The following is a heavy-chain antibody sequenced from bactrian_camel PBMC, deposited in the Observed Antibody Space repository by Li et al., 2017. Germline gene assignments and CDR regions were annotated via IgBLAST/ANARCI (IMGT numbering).Heavy chain of an antibody. CDR1: RLTYSINC. CDR2: THSGGGT. Sequence: HVQLVESGGGSVQTGGSLRLSCTVSRLTYSINCMGWFRQAPGKEREWVSTHSGGGTYYADSVKGRFTISRDNAKNTVYLRLDSLKTEDMARYYCAKLEYGGSSYNDWGQGTQVTVS. CDR3: AKLEYGGSSYND. J-gene: IGHJ4*01. V-gene: IGHV3S53*01. D-gene: IGHD6*01.